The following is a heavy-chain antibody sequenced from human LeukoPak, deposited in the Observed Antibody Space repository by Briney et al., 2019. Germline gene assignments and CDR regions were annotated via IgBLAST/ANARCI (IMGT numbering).Heavy chain of an antibody. CDR3: AKDEETTYGDYLSLAY. CDR1: GFTFRTYA. Sequence: GGSLRLSCAAPGFTFRTYAMHWVRQAPGRGLEWVAFIRYDGTDDYYGDSVKGRFTISRDNSKNTLYLQMNGLRTDDTAVYYCAKDEETTYGDYLSLAYWGQGTLVTVSS. CDR2: IRYDGTDD. D-gene: IGHD4-17*01. J-gene: IGHJ4*02. V-gene: IGHV3-30*02.